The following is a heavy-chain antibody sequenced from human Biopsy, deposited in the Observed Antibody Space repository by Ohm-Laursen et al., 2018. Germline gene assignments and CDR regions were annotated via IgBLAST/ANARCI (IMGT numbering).Heavy chain of an antibody. J-gene: IGHJ4*02. CDR3: ARVVGAATGFDQ. D-gene: IGHD1-26*01. Sequence: SETLSLTCSISGGSISGYYWNWIRQSPGKGLEWIGYIWSSGTTDYNPSLQSRVSMSLELSTDQFSLKVDSVTAAGTAVYYCARVVGAATGFDQWGQGIPVTVSS. V-gene: IGHV4-59*01. CDR1: GGSISGYY. CDR2: IWSSGTT.